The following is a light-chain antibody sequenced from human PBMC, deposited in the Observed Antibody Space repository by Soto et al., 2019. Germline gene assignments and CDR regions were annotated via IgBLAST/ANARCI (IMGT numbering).Light chain of an antibody. CDR1: KSDVGHYDY. Sequence: QSALTQPASVSGSPGQSITISCTGTKSDVGHYDYVSWYQQLADKAPKLMIYEVSKRPLGISNRFSGSKSGNTASLTISGLQTEDEADYYCASYTSSGTRLFGGGTKLTVL. CDR2: EVS. CDR3: ASYTSSGTRL. J-gene: IGLJ2*01. V-gene: IGLV2-14*01.